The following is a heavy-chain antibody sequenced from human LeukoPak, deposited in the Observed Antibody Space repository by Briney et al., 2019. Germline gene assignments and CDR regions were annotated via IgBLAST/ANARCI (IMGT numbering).Heavy chain of an antibody. CDR1: GDSISSRDYY. CDR2: IYYSGST. J-gene: IGHJ4*02. D-gene: IGHD6-13*01. V-gene: IGHV4-61*08. Sequence: SETLSLTCSVSGDSISSRDYYWSWIRQPPGKGLEWIGYIYYSGSTNYNPSLKSRVTISVDTSKNQFSLKLSSVTAADTAVYYCASLDSSSWYGVYWGQGTLVTVSS. CDR3: ASLDSSSWYGVY.